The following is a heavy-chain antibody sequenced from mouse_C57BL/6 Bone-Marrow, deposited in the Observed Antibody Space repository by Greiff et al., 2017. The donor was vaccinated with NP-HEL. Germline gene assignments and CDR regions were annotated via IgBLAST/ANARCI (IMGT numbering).Heavy chain of an antibody. Sequence: VQLQQPGAELVKPGASVKMSCKASGYTFTSYWITWVKQRPGQGLEWIGDIYPGSGSTNYNEKFKSKATLTVDTSSSTAYMQLSSLTSEDSAVYYGARWSFPQLTGAWFADWGQGTLVTVSA. CDR1: GYTFTSYW. D-gene: IGHD4-1*01. CDR2: IYPGSGST. V-gene: IGHV1-55*01. CDR3: ARWSFPQLTGAWFAD. J-gene: IGHJ3*01.